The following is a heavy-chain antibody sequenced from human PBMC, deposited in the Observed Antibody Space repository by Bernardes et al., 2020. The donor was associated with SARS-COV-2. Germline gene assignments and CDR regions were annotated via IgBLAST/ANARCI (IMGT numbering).Heavy chain of an antibody. V-gene: IGHV4-34*01. J-gene: IGHJ6*02. CDR2: INHSGST. CDR3: ATQSAAAGYYYYGMDV. Sequence: SETLSLTCAVYGGSFSGYYWSWIRQPPGKGLEWIGEINHSGSTNYNPSLKSRVTISVDTSKNQFSLKLSSVTAADTAVYYCATQSAAAGYYYYGMDVWGQGTTVTVSS. CDR1: GGSFSGYY. D-gene: IGHD6-13*01.